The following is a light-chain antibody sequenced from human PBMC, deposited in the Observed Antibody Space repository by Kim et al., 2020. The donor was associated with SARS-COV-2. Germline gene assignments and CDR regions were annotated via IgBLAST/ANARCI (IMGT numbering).Light chain of an antibody. CDR1: QSISRW. CDR2: KAS. CDR3: QQCNSYPYT. J-gene: IGKJ2*01. V-gene: IGKV1-5*03. Sequence: ASVGDRVTITCRARQSISRWLDWYQQKPGKAPKLLIYKASSLESGVPSRFSGSGSGTEFTLTISSLQPDDFATYYCQQCNSYPYTFGQGTKLEI.